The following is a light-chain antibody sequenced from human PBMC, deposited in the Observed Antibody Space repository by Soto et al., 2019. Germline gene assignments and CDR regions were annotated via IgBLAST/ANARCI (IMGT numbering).Light chain of an antibody. Sequence: IVMTQSPATLSVSPGERATLSCRASQSISSNLAWYQQKPGQAPRLLIYGVSSRATGVTARFSGSGSGTEFTLTINSLLSDDFEVYYCQQYKSWPTFGQGTKVEIK. J-gene: IGKJ1*01. CDR2: GVS. CDR3: QQYKSWPT. CDR1: QSISSN. V-gene: IGKV3-15*01.